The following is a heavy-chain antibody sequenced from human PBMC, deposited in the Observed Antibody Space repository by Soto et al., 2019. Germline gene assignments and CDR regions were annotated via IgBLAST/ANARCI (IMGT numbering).Heavy chain of an antibody. V-gene: IGHV4-31*03. CDR3: ARASRVSVAGTPPYGGTDV. J-gene: IGHJ6*02. CDR2: IYYSGST. Sequence: SETLSLTCTVSGGSISSGGYYWSWIRQHPGKGLEWIGYIYYSGSTYYNPSLKSRVTISVDTSKNQFSLKLSSVTAAATAVYYCARASRVSVAGTPPYGGTDVWGQGTTVTLSS. D-gene: IGHD6-19*01. CDR1: GGSISSGGYY.